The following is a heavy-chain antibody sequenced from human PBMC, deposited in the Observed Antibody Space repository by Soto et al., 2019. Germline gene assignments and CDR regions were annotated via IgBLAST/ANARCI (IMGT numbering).Heavy chain of an antibody. V-gene: IGHV3-9*01. CDR2: ISWNSGSI. Sequence: EVQLLESGGGLVQPGGSLRLSCAASGFTFSSYAMSWVRQAPGKGLEWVSGISWNSGSIGYADSVKGRFTISRDNAKNSLYLQMNSLRAEDTALYYCAKDRSPATFYDILTGPFDYWGQGTLVTVSS. CDR1: GFTFSSYA. J-gene: IGHJ4*02. D-gene: IGHD3-9*01. CDR3: AKDRSPATFYDILTGPFDY.